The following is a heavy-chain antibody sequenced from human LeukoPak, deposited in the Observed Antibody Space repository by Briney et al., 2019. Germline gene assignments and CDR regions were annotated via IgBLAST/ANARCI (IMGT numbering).Heavy chain of an antibody. D-gene: IGHD3-10*01. CDR1: GGTFSNYA. CDR3: ARLEVRGVIGP. CDR2: MNPKSGNT. V-gene: IGHV1-8*03. Sequence: ASVKVSCKASGGTFSNYAINWVRQASGQGLEWMGWMNPKSGNTGYAQKFQGRVTITRDTSISTAYMELSSLTSDDTAVYYCARLEVRGVIGPWGQGTLVTVSS. J-gene: IGHJ5*02.